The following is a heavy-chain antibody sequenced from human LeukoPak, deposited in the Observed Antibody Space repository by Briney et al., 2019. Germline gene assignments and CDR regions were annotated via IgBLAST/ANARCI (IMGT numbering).Heavy chain of an antibody. CDR3: ASGAETAFDI. J-gene: IGHJ3*02. Sequence: ASVKVSCKASGGTFSSYAISRVRQAPGQGLEWMGRIIPILGVANYAQKFQGRVTITADKSTSTAYMELSSLRSEDTAVYYCASGAETAFDIWGQGTMVTVSS. V-gene: IGHV1-69*04. CDR1: GGTFSSYA. D-gene: IGHD3-10*01. CDR2: IIPILGVA.